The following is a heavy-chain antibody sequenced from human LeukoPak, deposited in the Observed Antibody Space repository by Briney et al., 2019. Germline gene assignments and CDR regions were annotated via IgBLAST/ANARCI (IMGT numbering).Heavy chain of an antibody. V-gene: IGHV4-38-2*02. J-gene: IGHJ5*02. D-gene: IGHD6-13*01. CDR2: IYNSGST. CDR1: GYSISSGYY. Sequence: SETLSLTCTVSGYSISSGYYWGWIRQPPGKGLEWIGSIYNSGSTYYNPSLKSRVTISVDTSKNQFSLKLSSVTAADTAVYYCARSYASSWYWNWFDPWGQGTLVTVSS. CDR3: ARSYASSWYWNWFDP.